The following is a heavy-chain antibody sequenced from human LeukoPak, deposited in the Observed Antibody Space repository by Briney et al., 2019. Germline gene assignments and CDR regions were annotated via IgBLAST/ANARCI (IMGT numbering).Heavy chain of an antibody. CDR1: GYTFSGYA. CDR2: VSGSTGTI. V-gene: IGHV3-23*01. D-gene: IGHD3-10*01. Sequence: GGSLRLSCAASGYTFSGYAMSWVRQAPGKGLEWVSAVSGSTGTIYYADSVKGRFTISRDNSKNTLYLQMKSLRAEDTAVYHCARIKGYFDSGNYYGFFDYWGQGTLVTVSS. J-gene: IGHJ4*02. CDR3: ARIKGYFDSGNYYGFFDY.